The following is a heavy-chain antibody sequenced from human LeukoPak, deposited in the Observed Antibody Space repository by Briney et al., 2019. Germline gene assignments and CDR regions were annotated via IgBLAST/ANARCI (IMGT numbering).Heavy chain of an antibody. CDR3: ARRCRLKDGGTNSYFFYMDV. CDR2: IYFGGDT. V-gene: IGHV4-39*07. CDR1: GGSISSSSYY. J-gene: IGHJ6*03. D-gene: IGHD2-15*01. Sequence: PSETLSLTCTVSGGSISSSSYYWSWIRQPPGKGLEWIGEIYFGGDTDYSPSLRSRVTLSVDTSKNQFSLKLTSVTAADTAVYYCARRCRLKDGGTNSYFFYMDVWGKGTTVTISS.